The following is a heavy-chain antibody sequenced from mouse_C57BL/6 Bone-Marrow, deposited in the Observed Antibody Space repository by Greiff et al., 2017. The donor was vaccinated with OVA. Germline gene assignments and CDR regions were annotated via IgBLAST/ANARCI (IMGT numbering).Heavy chain of an antibody. CDR3: ARLITTVVATDY. Sequence: QVQLQQPGTVLVKPGASVKLSCKASGYTFTSYWMHWVKQRPGQGLEWIGNINPSNGGTNYNEKFKSKATLTVDKSSSTAYMQLSSLTSEDSAVYYCARLITTVVATDYWGQGTTLTVSS. CDR2: INPSNGGT. CDR1: GYTFTSYW. J-gene: IGHJ2*01. V-gene: IGHV1-53*01. D-gene: IGHD1-1*01.